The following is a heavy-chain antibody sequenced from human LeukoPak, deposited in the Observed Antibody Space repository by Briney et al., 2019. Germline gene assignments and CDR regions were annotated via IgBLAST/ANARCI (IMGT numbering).Heavy chain of an antibody. CDR1: GYTFTGYF. Sequence: ASVKVSFKASGYTFTGYFMHWVRQAPGQGLEWMGWINPNSGGTNYAQKLQGRVTMTRDTSISTAYMELSRLTSDDTAVYYCARDILTDDAFDIWGQGTMVTVSS. CDR2: INPNSGGT. V-gene: IGHV1-2*02. D-gene: IGHD7-27*01. CDR3: ARDILTDDAFDI. J-gene: IGHJ3*02.